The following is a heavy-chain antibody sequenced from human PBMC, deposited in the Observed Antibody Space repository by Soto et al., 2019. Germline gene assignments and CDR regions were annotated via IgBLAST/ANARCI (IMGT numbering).Heavy chain of an antibody. D-gene: IGHD2-8*01. CDR2: IYYSGST. CDR3: ARGVCTNGVCYTGWFDP. V-gene: IGHV4-39*01. J-gene: IGHJ5*02. Sequence: SETLSLTCTVSGGSISSSSYYWGWIRQPPGKGLEWIGSIYYSGSTYYNPSLKSRVTISVDTSKNQFSQKLSSVTAADTAVYYCARGVCTNGVCYTGWFDPWGQGTLVTVSS. CDR1: GGSISSSSYY.